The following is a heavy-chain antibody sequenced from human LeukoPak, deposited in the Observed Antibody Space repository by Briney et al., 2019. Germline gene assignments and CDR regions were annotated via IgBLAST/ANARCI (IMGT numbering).Heavy chain of an antibody. CDR2: IYPYDSDT. CDR3: ARPRGDSGSQNWFDP. Sequence: GKSLRISGRVPGYTFTKNWMAGVRQWPGECPEGRGGIYPYDSDTRYSPSFLGQGTISADKSISTAYPQWSSLKASDPAMYYCARPRGDSGSQNWFDPWGQGTLVTVPS. CDR1: GYTFTKNW. D-gene: IGHD6-19*01. J-gene: IGHJ5*02. V-gene: IGHV5-51*01.